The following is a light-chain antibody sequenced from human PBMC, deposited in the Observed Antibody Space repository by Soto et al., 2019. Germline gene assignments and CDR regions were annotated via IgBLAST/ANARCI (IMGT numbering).Light chain of an antibody. V-gene: IGKV3-20*01. CDR1: QTVRNNY. CDR3: QQYGSSPLT. CDR2: EAS. J-gene: IGKJ1*01. Sequence: VLTQSPGTLSLSPGERATLSCRASQTVRNNYLAWYQQKPGQAPRLLIYEASSRATGIPSRFSGSGSGTDFTLTISGLQPEDFAVYYCQQYGSSPLTFGQGTKVDIK.